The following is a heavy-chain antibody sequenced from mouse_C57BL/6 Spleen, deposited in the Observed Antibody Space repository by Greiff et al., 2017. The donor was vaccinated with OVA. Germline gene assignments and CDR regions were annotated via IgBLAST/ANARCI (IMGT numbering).Heavy chain of an antibody. Sequence: EVQRVESGPGLAKPSQTLSLTCSVTGYSITSDYWNWIRKFPGNKLEYMGYISYSGSTYFNPSLKSRISITRDTSKNQYYLQLNSVTTEDTATYYCARSSITTVVDWYFDVWGTGTTVTVSS. CDR3: ARSSITTVVDWYFDV. D-gene: IGHD1-1*01. V-gene: IGHV3-8*01. CDR1: GYSITSDY. J-gene: IGHJ1*03. CDR2: ISYSGST.